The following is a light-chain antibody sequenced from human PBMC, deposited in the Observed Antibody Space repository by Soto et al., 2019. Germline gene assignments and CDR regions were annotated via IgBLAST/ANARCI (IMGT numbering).Light chain of an antibody. CDR3: QQYGSSPGT. CDR1: QSVSSSY. CDR2: GAS. V-gene: IGKV3-20*01. Sequence: EIVLTLSPGTLSLSQRERATLSCRASQSVSSSYLAWYQQKPGQAPRLLIYGASSRATGIPDRFSGSGSGTDFTLTISRLEPEDFAVYYCQQYGSSPGTFGQGTKVDIK. J-gene: IGKJ1*01.